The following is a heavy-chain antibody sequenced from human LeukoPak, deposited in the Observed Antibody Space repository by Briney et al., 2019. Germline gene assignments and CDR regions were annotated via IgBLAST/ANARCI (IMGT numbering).Heavy chain of an antibody. D-gene: IGHD4-17*01. CDR1: GGSFSGYY. V-gene: IGHV4-34*01. CDR3: ASGTVTTFVDY. Sequence: SETLSLTCAVYGGSFSGYYWRWIREPPGKGLEWIGEINHSGSTNYNPSLKSRVTISVDTSKNQFSLKQSSVTAADTAVYYCASGTVTTFVDYWGQGKLGTASS. CDR2: INHSGST. J-gene: IGHJ4*02.